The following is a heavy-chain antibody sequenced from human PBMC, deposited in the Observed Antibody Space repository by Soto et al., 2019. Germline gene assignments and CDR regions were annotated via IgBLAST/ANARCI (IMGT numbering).Heavy chain of an antibody. CDR1: GLSFSGYY. V-gene: IGHV4-34*01. J-gene: IGHJ4*02. CDR3: ARGEYSSSLGVDY. Sequence: AGTLSLTCAVYGLSFSGYYWRWIRQSPGKGLEWIGEINHSGSTNYNPSLKSRVTISVDTSKNQFSLKLSSVTAADTAVYYCARGEYSSSLGVDYWGQGTLVT. D-gene: IGHD6-6*01. CDR2: INHSGST.